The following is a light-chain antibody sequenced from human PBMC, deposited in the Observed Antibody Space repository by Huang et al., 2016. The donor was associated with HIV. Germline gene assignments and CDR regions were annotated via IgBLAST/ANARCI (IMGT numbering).Light chain of an antibody. CDR2: DAS. Sequence: EIVLTQSPATLSLSPGERATLSCRASQRVSRYFPWYQQQPGQAPRLLIYDASNRATGSPARFSGSGSGTDFTLTISSLETEDSAVYYCQQRSNWPPLTFGGGTKVEIK. CDR1: QRVSRY. V-gene: IGKV3-11*01. J-gene: IGKJ4*01. CDR3: QQRSNWPPLT.